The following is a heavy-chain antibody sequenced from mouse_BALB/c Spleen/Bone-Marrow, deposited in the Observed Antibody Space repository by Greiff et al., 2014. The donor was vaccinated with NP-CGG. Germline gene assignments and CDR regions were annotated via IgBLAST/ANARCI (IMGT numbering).Heavy chain of an antibody. D-gene: IGHD2-10*02. J-gene: IGHJ3*01. CDR1: GFTFSSYA. V-gene: IGHV5-6-5*01. Sequence: DVMLVESGGGLVKPGRSLKLSWAASGFTFSSYAMSWVRQTPEKRLEWVASISSGGSTYYPDSVKGRFTISRDNARNILYLQMSSLRSEDTAMYYCAKRGAYGNFWFAYWGQGTLVTVSA. CDR2: ISSGGST. CDR3: AKRGAYGNFWFAY.